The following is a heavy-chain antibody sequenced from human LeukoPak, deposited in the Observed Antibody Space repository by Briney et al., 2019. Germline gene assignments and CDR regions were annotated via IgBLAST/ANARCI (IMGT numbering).Heavy chain of an antibody. CDR3: ARAYYYDSSGYYPPPDYFDY. J-gene: IGHJ4*02. D-gene: IGHD3-22*01. CDR1: GFTFSSYS. CDR2: IKQDGSEK. Sequence: GESLKISCAASGFTFSSYSMNWVRQAPGKGLEWVANIKQDGSEKYYVDSVKGRFTISRDNAKNSLYLQMNSLRAEDTAVYYCARAYYYDSSGYYPPPDYFDYWGQGTLVTVSS. V-gene: IGHV3-7*01.